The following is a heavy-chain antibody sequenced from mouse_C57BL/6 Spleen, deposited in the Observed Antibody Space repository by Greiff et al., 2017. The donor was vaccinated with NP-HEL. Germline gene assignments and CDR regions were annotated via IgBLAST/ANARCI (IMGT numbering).Heavy chain of an antibody. V-gene: IGHV1-64*01. CDR3: ASRDTVVAEGDY. CDR1: GYTFTSYW. D-gene: IGHD1-1*01. J-gene: IGHJ4*01. Sequence: QVQLQQPGAELVKPGASVKLSCKASGYTFTSYWMHWVKQRPGQGLEWIGMIHPNSGSTNYNEKFKSKATLTVDKSSSTAYMQLSSLTSEDSAVYYCASRDTVVAEGDYWGQGTSVTVSS. CDR2: IHPNSGST.